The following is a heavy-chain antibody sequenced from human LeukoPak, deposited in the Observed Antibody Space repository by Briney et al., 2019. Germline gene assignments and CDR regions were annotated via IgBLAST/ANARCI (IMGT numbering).Heavy chain of an antibody. CDR1: RFTFSRDN. Sequence: PGGSLRLSCAASRFTFSRDNMNWVCQAPGKGLEWVSSISSSSSYIYYADSVKGRFTISRDNAKNSLYLQMNSLRAEDTAVYYCARDGVYYGLSNLDAFDIWGQGTMVTVPS. V-gene: IGHV3-21*01. CDR3: ARDGVYYGLSNLDAFDI. CDR2: ISSSSSYI. D-gene: IGHD3-3*01. J-gene: IGHJ3*02.